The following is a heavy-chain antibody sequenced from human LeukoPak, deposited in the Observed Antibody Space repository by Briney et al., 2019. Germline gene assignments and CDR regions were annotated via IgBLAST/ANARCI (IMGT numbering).Heavy chain of an antibody. V-gene: IGHV3-23*01. CDR1: GFTFNIYA. D-gene: IGHD3-10*01. J-gene: IGHJ3*01. Sequence: PGGSLRLSCAASGFTFNIYAMTWVRQAPGKGLEWVSGISGSGDRTYYVDSVKGRFTISRDNSRNTLYLQLNSLRAEDTALYYCAKDAQGVLPDASDVWGQGTMVTVSS. CDR3: AKDAQGVLPDASDV. CDR2: ISGSGDRT.